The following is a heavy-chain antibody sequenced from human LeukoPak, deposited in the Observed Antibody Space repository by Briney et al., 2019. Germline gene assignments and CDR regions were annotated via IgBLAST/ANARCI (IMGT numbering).Heavy chain of an antibody. D-gene: IGHD5/OR15-5a*01. CDR1: GYTFTSYY. V-gene: IGHV1-46*01. J-gene: IGHJ6*02. CDR2: INPSGGST. Sequence: ASVKGSCKASGYTFTSYYMHWVRQAPGQGLEWMGIINPSGGSTSYAQKFQGRVTMTRDTSTSTVYMELSSLRSEDTAVYYCASLVWSRTSGGNYYYYYGMDVWGQGTTVTVSS. CDR3: ASLVWSRTSGGNYYYYYGMDV.